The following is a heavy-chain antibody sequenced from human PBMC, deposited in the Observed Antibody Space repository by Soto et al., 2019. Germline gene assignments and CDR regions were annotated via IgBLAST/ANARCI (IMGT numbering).Heavy chain of an antibody. V-gene: IGHV1-18*01. CDR3: ASDRADYDILTESLDY. J-gene: IGHJ4*02. CDR1: GYTSTSYG. Sequence: ASVKVSCKASGYTSTSYGISWVRQAPGQGLEWMGWISAYNGNTNYAQKLQGRVTMTTDTSTSTAYMELRSLRSDDTAVYYCASDRADYDILTESLDYWGQGTLVTVSS. CDR2: ISAYNGNT. D-gene: IGHD3-9*01.